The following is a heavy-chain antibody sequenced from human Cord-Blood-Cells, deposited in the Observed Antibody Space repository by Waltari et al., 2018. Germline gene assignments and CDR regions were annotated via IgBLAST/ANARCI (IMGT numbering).Heavy chain of an antibody. V-gene: IGHV4-39*01. J-gene: IGHJ3*02. D-gene: IGHD2-15*01. CDR3: ASQGYCSGGSCYAFDI. CDR2: IYYSGST. CDR1: GGSISSSSYY. Sequence: QLQLQESGPGLVKPSETLSLTCTVSGGSISSSSYYWGWIRQPPGKGLEWIGSIYYSGSTYYNPSLKSRVTISVDTSKNQFSLKLSSVTAADTAVYYCASQGYCSGGSCYAFDIWGQGTMVTVSS.